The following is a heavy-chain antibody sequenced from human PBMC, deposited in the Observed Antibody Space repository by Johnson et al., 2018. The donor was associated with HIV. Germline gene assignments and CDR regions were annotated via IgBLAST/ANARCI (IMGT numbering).Heavy chain of an antibody. J-gene: IGHJ3*02. CDR3: SRSSTVVTPHDI. V-gene: IGHV3-NL1*01. CDR1: GFTFSSYD. CDR2: INWNGGST. Sequence: QVQLVESGGGVVQPGRSLRLSCAASGFTFSSYDMHWVRQAPGKGLEWVSGINWNGGSTGYGDSAQGRFTISRDNSKNTLFLQMSSLRAEDTAMYYCSRSSTVVTPHDIWGQGTMVTVSS. D-gene: IGHD4-23*01.